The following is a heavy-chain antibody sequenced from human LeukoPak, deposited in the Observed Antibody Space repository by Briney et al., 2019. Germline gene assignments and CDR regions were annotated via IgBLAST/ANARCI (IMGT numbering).Heavy chain of an antibody. D-gene: IGHD5-18*01. J-gene: IGHJ4*02. Sequence: GGSLRLSCAASGFIFSSYSMNWVRQAPGKGLEWVSSISSSSSYIYYADSVKGRFTISRDNAKNSLYLQMNSLRAEDTAVYYCARGSYGQYYFDYWGQGTLVTVSS. CDR2: ISSSSSYI. CDR1: GFIFSSYS. CDR3: ARGSYGQYYFDY. V-gene: IGHV3-21*01.